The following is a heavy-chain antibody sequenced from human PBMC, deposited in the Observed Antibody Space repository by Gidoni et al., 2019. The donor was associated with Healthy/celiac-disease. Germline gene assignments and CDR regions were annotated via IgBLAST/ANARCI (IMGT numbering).Heavy chain of an antibody. CDR1: GYTFTSYA. D-gene: IGHD2-2*01. CDR2: INTNTGNP. J-gene: IGHJ5*02. V-gene: IGHV7-4-1*02. Sequence: QVQLVQSGSELKKPGASVKVSCKASGYTFTSYAMNWVRQAPGQGLEWMGWINTNTGNPTYAQGFTGRFVFSLDTSVSTAYLQISSLKAEDTAVYYCARAGLLGYCSSTSCYGGWFDPWGQGTLVTVSS. CDR3: ARAGLLGYCSSTSCYGGWFDP.